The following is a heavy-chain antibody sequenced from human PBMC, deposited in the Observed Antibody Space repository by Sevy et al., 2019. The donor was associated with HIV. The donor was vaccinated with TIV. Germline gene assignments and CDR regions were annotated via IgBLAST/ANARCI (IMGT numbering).Heavy chain of an antibody. Sequence: GGSLRLSCEASGFTFSTYAMSWVRQAPGKGLQWVSVISGSGGSTYYADSVKGRFTISRDNAKNTMYLQMNSLRAEDTAVYFCARRPDLGVLIPTGVLGVWGLGTTVTVSS. CDR1: GFTFSTYA. J-gene: IGHJ6*02. V-gene: IGHV3-23*01. CDR2: ISGSGGST. CDR3: ARRPDLGVLIPTGVLGV. D-gene: IGHD3-3*01.